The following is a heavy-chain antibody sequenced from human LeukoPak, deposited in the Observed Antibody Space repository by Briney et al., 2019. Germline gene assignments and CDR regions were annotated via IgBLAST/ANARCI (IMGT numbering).Heavy chain of an antibody. V-gene: IGHV1-2*02. D-gene: IGHD4-17*01. CDR1: GYTFTGYY. Sequence: RASVKVSCKASGYTFTGYYIHWVRQAPGQGLEWMGWINPNSGDTNYAQKFQGRVTMTRDTAISTAYMDLSSLRSDDTAVYYCVRVVTTGTYFDYWGQGTLVTVSS. J-gene: IGHJ4*02. CDR2: INPNSGDT. CDR3: VRVVTTGTYFDY.